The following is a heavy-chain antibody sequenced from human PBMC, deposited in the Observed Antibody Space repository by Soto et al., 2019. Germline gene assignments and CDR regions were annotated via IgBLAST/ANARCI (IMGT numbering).Heavy chain of an antibody. D-gene: IGHD4-17*01. J-gene: IGHJ6*02. CDR3: ARSLYGDYYYYYGMDV. V-gene: IGHV1-8*01. Sequence: GASVKVSCKASGYTFTSYDINWVLQATGQGLEWMGWMNPNSGNTGYAQKFQGRVTMTRNTSISTAYMELSSLRSEDTAVYYCARSLYGDYYYYYGMDVWGQGTTVTVSS. CDR1: GYTFTSYD. CDR2: MNPNSGNT.